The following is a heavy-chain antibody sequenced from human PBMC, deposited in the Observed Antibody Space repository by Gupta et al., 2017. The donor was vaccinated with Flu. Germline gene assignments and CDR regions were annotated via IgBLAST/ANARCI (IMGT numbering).Heavy chain of an antibody. CDR1: GGSISGSSYY. J-gene: IGHJ4*02. V-gene: IGHV4-39*01. CDR2: VYYSGSG. Sequence: QLQESGPGLMRPSETLTLTCTVSGGSISGSSYYWGWVRQSPGKELEWIGSVYYSGSGYYQPSLKSRATISVETSKNELSLRLRSLTAADTGVYYCARTIDTSPLWFFDLWGQGLLVTVSS. D-gene: IGHD3-10*01. CDR3: ARTIDTSPLWFFDL.